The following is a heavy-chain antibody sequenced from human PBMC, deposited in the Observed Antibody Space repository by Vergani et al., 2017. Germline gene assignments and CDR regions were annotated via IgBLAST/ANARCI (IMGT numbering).Heavy chain of an antibody. CDR3: ARHSTVEWLVKLGWIDP. CDR2: IYYSGST. Sequence: QLQLQQSGPGLVKPSATLSLTCSVSGASIRSSNYYWGWIRQPPGKGLEWIASIYYSGSTYYNPSLKSRVTISVDTSKNHFSLKLSSVTAAATAVYFCARHSTVEWLVKLGWIDPWGQGILVTVSS. D-gene: IGHD6-19*01. CDR1: GASIRSSNYY. V-gene: IGHV4-39*01. J-gene: IGHJ5*02.